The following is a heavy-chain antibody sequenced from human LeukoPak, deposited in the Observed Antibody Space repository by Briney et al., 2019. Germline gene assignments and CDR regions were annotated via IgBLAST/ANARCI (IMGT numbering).Heavy chain of an antibody. D-gene: IGHD3-10*01. V-gene: IGHV1-18*04. CDR1: GYTFTGYY. CDR3: ARGGRGNFDY. J-gene: IGHJ4*02. Sequence: ASVKVSSKASGYTFTGYYMHWVRQAPGQGLEWMGRINAYNGNTNYEQKLQGRVIMTTDTPTSTVYMELRSLRSDDTAVYYCARGGRGNFDYWGQGTLVTVSS. CDR2: INAYNGNT.